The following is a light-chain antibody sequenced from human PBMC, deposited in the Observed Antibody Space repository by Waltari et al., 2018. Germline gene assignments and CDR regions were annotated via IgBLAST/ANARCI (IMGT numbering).Light chain of an antibody. V-gene: IGLV2-23*02. CDR1: SSDVGSYDL. J-gene: IGLJ2*01. Sequence: QSALTQPASVSGSPGQSITISCTGTSSDVGSYDLVSWYQQHPGKAPKLMIYEVNKRPSGVPHRFSGSRSGNTASLTISGLQAEDEADYHCCSYAGNCTVVFGGGTKLTVL. CDR2: EVN. CDR3: CSYAGNCTVV.